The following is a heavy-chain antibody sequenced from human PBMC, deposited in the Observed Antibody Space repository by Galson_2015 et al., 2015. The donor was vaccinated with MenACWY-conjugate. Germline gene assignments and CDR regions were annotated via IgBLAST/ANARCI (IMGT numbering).Heavy chain of an antibody. J-gene: IGHJ4*02. CDR1: GYSFTSYW. Sequence: QSGAEVKKPGESLKISCKGSGYSFTSYWIGWVRQMPGKGLEWMGIIYPRDSDTTYSPSFQGQVTISADKSINTAYLQWSSLKASDTAMYYCATTYHYGSGTHFFDYWGQGTLVTVSS. CDR2: IYPRDSDT. D-gene: IGHD3-10*01. V-gene: IGHV5-51*01. CDR3: ATTYHYGSGTHFFDY.